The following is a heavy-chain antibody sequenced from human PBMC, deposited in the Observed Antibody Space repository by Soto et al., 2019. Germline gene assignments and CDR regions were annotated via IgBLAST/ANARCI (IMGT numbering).Heavy chain of an antibody. J-gene: IGHJ3*02. Sequence: QVQQQPWGAGLLKPSETLSLTCTVYAGSFSHYYWNWIRQSPGKGLEWRGKIKHGGSSSYNPSLRSRVSISVDMSTNQFSLTLSSVTAADTAVYYCARGGSSDWQVALDIWGQGTMVPVSS. D-gene: IGHD6-19*01. CDR3: ARGGSSDWQVALDI. CDR2: IKHGGSS. V-gene: IGHV4-34*01. CDR1: AGSFSHYY.